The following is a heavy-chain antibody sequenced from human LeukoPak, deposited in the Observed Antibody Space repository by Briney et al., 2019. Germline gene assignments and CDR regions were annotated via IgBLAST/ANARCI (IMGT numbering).Heavy chain of an antibody. D-gene: IGHD5-18*01. V-gene: IGHV1-69*05. J-gene: IGHJ4*02. Sequence: ASVKVSCKASGGTFSSYAIRWVRQAPGQGLEWMGGIIPIFGTANYAQKFQGRVTITRDESMSTAYMELRSLGSEGTAGYYCARDLQLGGRWGQGTLVTVSS. CDR3: ARDLQLGGR. CDR2: IIPIFGTA. CDR1: GGTFSSYA.